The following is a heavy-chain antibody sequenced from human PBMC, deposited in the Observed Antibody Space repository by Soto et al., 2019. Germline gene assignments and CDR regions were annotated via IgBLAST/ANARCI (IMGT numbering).Heavy chain of an antibody. Sequence: QVQLVQSGAEVKKPGSSVKVSCKASGGTFSSYVISWVRQAPGQGLEWMGGIIPIFGTTNYAQKFQGRVTIVADEATSTANMELSSLRSADTAVYYCARVDCSSSSCQGNYYYYGMDVWGQGTTVTVSS. CDR3: ARVDCSSSSCQGNYYYYGMDV. D-gene: IGHD2-2*01. V-gene: IGHV1-69*01. J-gene: IGHJ6*02. CDR1: GGTFSSYV. CDR2: IIPIFGTT.